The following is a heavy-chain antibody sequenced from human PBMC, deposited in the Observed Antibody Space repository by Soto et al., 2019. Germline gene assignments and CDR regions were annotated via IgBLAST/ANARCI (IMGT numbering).Heavy chain of an antibody. D-gene: IGHD2-2*01. CDR1: GFNFDNSY. CDR2: LYSGGQT. CDR3: SKNNVAPAFVGFEY. J-gene: IGHJ4*02. V-gene: IGHV3-53*01. Sequence: GALRLSCAVSGFNFDNSYMSWVRQAPGKGLEWVSILYSGGQTYYTESVRGRFTISRDISKNTLDLQMNRLTADDTAVYYCSKNNVAPAFVGFEYWGQGTLVTVSS.